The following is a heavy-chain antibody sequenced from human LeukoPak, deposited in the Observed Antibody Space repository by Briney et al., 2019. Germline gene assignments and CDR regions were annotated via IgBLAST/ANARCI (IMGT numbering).Heavy chain of an antibody. CDR1: GYTFTSYG. D-gene: IGHD4-17*01. CDR3: ARDDYAIDY. CDR2: ISAYNGNT. Sequence: ASVTVSYKASGYTFTSYGISWVRQAPGQGLEWMGWISAYNGNTNYAQKLQGRVTITTDTATSTAYMELRSLRSDDTAVYYCARDDYAIDYWGQGTLVTVSS. V-gene: IGHV1-18*01. J-gene: IGHJ4*02.